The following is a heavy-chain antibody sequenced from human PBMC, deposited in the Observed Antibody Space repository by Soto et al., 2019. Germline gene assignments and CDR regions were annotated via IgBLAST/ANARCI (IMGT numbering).Heavy chain of an antibody. CDR1: GYTFTSYG. Sequence: GASVKVSCKASGYTFTSYGISWVRQAPGQGLEWMGWISAYNGNTNYAQKLQGRVTMTTDTSTSTAYMELRSLRSDDTAVYYCARAVYYYGSGSYYYYYMDVWGKGTTVTVSS. D-gene: IGHD3-10*01. V-gene: IGHV1-18*01. J-gene: IGHJ6*03. CDR2: ISAYNGNT. CDR3: ARAVYYYGSGSYYYYYMDV.